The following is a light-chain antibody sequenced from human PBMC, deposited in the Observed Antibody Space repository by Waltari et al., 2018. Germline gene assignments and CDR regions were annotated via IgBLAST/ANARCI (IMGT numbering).Light chain of an antibody. CDR3: QQNFRFPYT. CDR2: SIS. J-gene: IGKJ2*01. V-gene: IGKV1-39*01. Sequence: DIQMTQSPSSLSASVGDRVSITCRASQSISTYINWYQQKPGSAPKLLIDSISRLQSGGPSRFSGSGSGADFTLTISSLHPEDFATYYCQQNFRFPYTFGQGTKLEIK. CDR1: QSISTY.